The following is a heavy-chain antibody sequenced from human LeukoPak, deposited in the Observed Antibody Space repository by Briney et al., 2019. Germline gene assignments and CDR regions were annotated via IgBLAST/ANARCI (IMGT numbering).Heavy chain of an antibody. Sequence: SVKVSCKASGGTFSSYAISWVRQAPGQGLEWMGGIIPIFGTANYARKFQGRVTITADESTSTAYMELSSLRSEDTAVYYCARPSATRYSSSSMFDYWGQGTLVTVSS. CDR2: IIPIFGTA. CDR3: ARPSATRYSSSSMFDY. V-gene: IGHV1-69*13. CDR1: GGTFSSYA. D-gene: IGHD6-13*01. J-gene: IGHJ4*02.